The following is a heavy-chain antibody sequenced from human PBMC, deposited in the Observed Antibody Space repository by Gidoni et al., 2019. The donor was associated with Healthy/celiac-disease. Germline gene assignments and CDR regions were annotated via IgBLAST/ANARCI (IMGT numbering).Heavy chain of an antibody. CDR2: ISSSSSYI. Sequence: EVQLVESGGGLVKPGGSLRLSCAASGFTFSSYSMNWVRQAPGKGLEGVASISSSSSYIYYEDSVKGRFTISRDNAKNSLYLQMNSLRAEDTAVYYCARDRSRFDVWGQGTTVTVSS. J-gene: IGHJ6*02. V-gene: IGHV3-21*01. CDR3: ARDRSRFDV. CDR1: GFTFSSYS.